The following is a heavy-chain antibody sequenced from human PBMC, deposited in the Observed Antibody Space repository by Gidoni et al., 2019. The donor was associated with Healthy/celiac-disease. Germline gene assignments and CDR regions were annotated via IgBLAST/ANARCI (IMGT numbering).Heavy chain of an antibody. Sequence: EVQLVESGGGLVKPGGSLRLSCAASGFTFSSYSMNWVRQAPGKGLEWVSSISSSSSYIYYADSVKGRFTISRGNAKNSLYLQMNSLRAEDTAVYYCARVGTAIRPRFFDYWGQGTLVTVSS. CDR2: ISSSSSYI. CDR3: ARVGTAIRPRFFDY. V-gene: IGHV3-21*01. CDR1: GFTFSSYS. J-gene: IGHJ4*02. D-gene: IGHD5-18*01.